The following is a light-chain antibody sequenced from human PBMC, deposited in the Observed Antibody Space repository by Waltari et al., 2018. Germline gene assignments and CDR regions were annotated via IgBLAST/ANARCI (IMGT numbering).Light chain of an antibody. J-gene: IGLJ7*01. Sequence: QSALTQPRSVSGSPGQSVTISCSGTSSDVGNYNFVSWYQQHPGNAPKLLIYDVVKRPSGVPDRFSGSKSGNTASPTISGLQTEDEADYYCCSYAGSYTFVFGGGTQLTVL. CDR2: DVV. CDR3: CSYAGSYTFV. V-gene: IGLV2-11*01. CDR1: SSDVGNYNF.